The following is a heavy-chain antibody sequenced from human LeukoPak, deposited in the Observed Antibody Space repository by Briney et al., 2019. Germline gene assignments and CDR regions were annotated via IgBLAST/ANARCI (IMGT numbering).Heavy chain of an antibody. J-gene: IGHJ4*02. CDR1: GGSISGYY. CDR3: ARDLDTAMVFYY. V-gene: IGHV4-59*01. Sequence: SETLSLTCTVSGGSISGYYWSWIRQPPGKGLEWIGYIYYSGSSNYNPSLKSRVTISVDTSKNQFSLKLSSVTAADTAVYYCARDLDTAMVFYYWGQGTLVTVSS. D-gene: IGHD5-18*01. CDR2: IYYSGSS.